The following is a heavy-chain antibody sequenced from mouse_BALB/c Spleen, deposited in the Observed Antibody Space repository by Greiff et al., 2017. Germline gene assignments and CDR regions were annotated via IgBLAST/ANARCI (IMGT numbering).Heavy chain of an antibody. CDR2: ISSGGSYT. V-gene: IGHV5-6-4*01. CDR3: TGDYYGSSLWYFDV. CDR1: GFTFSSYT. J-gene: IGHJ1*01. Sequence: EVQRVESGGGLVKPGGSLKLSCAASGFTFSSYTMSWVRQTPEKRLEWVATISSGGSYTYYPDSVKGRFTISRDNAKNTLYLQMSSLKSEDTAMYYCTGDYYGSSLWYFDVWGAGTTVTVSS. D-gene: IGHD1-1*01.